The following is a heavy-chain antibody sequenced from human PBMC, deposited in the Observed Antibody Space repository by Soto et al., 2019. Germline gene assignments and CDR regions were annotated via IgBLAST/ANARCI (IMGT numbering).Heavy chain of an antibody. CDR1: GFTFNSYA. V-gene: IGHV3-23*01. CDR2: IIGSGGST. CDR3: ARRGDYYDSSGLSFAFDI. J-gene: IGHJ3*02. Sequence: GGSLRLSCAASGFTFNSYAMSWVRQAPGKGLEWVSTIIGSGGSTYYADSVKGRFSVSRDNSKNTLYLQMNSLRAEDTAVYYCARRGDYYDSSGLSFAFDIWGQGTMVTVSS. D-gene: IGHD3-22*01.